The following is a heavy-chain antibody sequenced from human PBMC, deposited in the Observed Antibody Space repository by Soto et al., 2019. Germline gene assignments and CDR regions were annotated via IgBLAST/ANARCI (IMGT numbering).Heavy chain of an antibody. V-gene: IGHV1-18*01. J-gene: IGHJ4*02. CDR1: GYTFTSYG. CDR3: ARDRGTIFGVVNSPVGY. Sequence: ASVKVSCKAPGYTFTSYGISWVRQAPGQGLEWMGWISAYNGNTNYAQKLQGRVTMTTDTSTSTAYMELRSLRSDDTAVYYCARDRGTIFGVVNSPVGYWGQGTLVTVSS. D-gene: IGHD3-3*01. CDR2: ISAYNGNT.